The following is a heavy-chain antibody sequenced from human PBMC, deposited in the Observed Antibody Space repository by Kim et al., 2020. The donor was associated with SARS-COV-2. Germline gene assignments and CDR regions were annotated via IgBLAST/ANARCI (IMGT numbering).Heavy chain of an antibody. CDR3: ARGRTHLDY. CDR1: GGSLTSEY. Sequence: SETLSLTCTVSGGSLTSEYWTWIRQPPGKGLEWIGFIYYSGSTNYNPSLKSRVTISVDTSKNQFSLKVFSVTAADTAVYFWARGRTHLDYWGQGTLVTVS. J-gene: IGHJ4*02. V-gene: IGHV4-59*01. CDR2: IYYSGST.